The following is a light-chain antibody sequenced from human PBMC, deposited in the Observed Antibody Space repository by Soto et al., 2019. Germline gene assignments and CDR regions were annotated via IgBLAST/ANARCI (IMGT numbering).Light chain of an antibody. J-gene: IGLJ1*01. CDR2: GVT. V-gene: IGLV2-14*01. Sequence: SVLTQPASVSGSPGQSITISCTGTSSDLGAYNYVFWYQQYPGKAPKLMFYGVTTRPSGVSNRFSGSKTGNTASLTLSGLQAEDEADYYCFSHRSGDSHVFGTGTKVTVL. CDR1: SSDLGAYNY. CDR3: FSHRSGDSHV.